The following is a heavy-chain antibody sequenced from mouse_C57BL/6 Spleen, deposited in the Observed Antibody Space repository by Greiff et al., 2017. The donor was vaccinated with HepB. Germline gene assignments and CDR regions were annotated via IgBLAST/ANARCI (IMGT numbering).Heavy chain of an antibody. D-gene: IGHD1-1*01. CDR2: IYPGSGNT. CDR1: GYTFTDYY. J-gene: IGHJ2*01. Sequence: QVQLQQPGAELVKPGASVKLSCKASGYTFTDYYINWVKQRPGQGLEWIARIYPGSGNTYYNEKFKGKATLTAEKSSSTAYMQLSSLTSEDSAVYFCARRRDLSGYFDYWGQGTTLTVSS. V-gene: IGHV1-76*01. CDR3: ARRRDLSGYFDY.